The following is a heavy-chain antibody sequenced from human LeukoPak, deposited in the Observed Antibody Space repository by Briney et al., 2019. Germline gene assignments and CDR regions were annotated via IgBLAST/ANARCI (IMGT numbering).Heavy chain of an antibody. CDR3: ARHSIGIVVE. CDR2: ISSSSSYI. D-gene: IGHD2-15*01. V-gene: IGHV3-21*01. Sequence: GGSLRLSCAASGFTFSSYSINWVRQAPGKGLEWVSSISSSSSYIYYADSVKGRFTISRDNAKNSLYLQMNSLRAEDTAVYYCARHSIGIVVEWGQGTLVTVSS. J-gene: IGHJ4*02. CDR1: GFTFSSYS.